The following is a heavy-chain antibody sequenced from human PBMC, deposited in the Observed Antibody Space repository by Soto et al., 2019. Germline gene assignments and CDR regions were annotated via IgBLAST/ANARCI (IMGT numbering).Heavy chain of an antibody. J-gene: IGHJ6*02. D-gene: IGHD3-22*01. Sequence: SETLSLTCAVSGGSLSNYYWSWIRQPPGKGLEWIGEIYHSGSTNYNPSLKSRVTISVDKSKNQFSLKLSSVTAADTAVYYCARANYYDSSGRGSYGMDVWGQGTTVTVSS. CDR1: GGSLSNYY. V-gene: IGHV4-34*01. CDR3: ARANYYDSSGRGSYGMDV. CDR2: IYHSGST.